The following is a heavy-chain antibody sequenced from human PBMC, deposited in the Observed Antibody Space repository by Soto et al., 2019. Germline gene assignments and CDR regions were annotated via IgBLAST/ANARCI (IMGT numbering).Heavy chain of an antibody. Sequence: TLSLTCSVSGVSISSYFWSWIRQPPGRGLEWIGYTYHRGSTNYSPSLKSRVAISLDTSENQFSLKVSSVTAADTTVYYCARIGGYHGPLDYWGQGTPVTVSS. CDR2: TYHRGST. J-gene: IGHJ4*02. CDR1: GVSISSYF. V-gene: IGHV4-59*01. CDR3: ARIGGYHGPLDY. D-gene: IGHD2-15*01.